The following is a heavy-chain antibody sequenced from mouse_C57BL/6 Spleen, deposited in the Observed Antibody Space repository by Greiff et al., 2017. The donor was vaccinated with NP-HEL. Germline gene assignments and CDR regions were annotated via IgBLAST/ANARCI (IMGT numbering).Heavy chain of an antibody. CDR1: GFNIKDYY. V-gene: IGHV14-2*01. CDR2: IDPEAGET. CDR3: AIFLDYDEGDY. J-gene: IGHJ4*01. Sequence: VQLQQSGAELVKPGASVKLSCTASGFNIKDYYMHWVKQRTEQGLEWIGRIDPEAGETKYAPNFQGKATITADTSSNTAYLQLSSLTSEDTAVYYCAIFLDYDEGDYWGQGTSVTVSS. D-gene: IGHD2-4*01.